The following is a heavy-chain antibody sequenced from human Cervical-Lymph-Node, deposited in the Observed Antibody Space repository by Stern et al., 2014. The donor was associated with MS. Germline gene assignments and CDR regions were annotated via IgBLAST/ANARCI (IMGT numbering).Heavy chain of an antibody. CDR1: GDSISTYY. V-gene: IGHV4-59*08. CDR2: IHHSGNT. J-gene: IGHJ4*02. D-gene: IGHD1-26*01. CDR3: ARLGDVAK. Sequence: QVQLQQSGPGLVKPSETLSLTCTVSGDSISTYYWSWIRQPPGKGLEWIGYIHHSGNTNSNPSLKSRVTVSVDTSKNQFPLKLNSMTAADTAVYYCARLGDVAKWGQGTLVIVSS.